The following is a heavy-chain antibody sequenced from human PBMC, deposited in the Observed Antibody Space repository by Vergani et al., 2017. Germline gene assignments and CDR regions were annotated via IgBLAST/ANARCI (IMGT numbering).Heavy chain of an antibody. V-gene: IGHV3-21*01. CDR2: ISSSSSYI. D-gene: IGHD3-16*01. J-gene: IGHJ4*02. CDR1: GFTFSSYS. CDR3: AREGGRAGVDY. Sequence: EVQLVESGGGLVKPGGSLRLSCAASGFTFSSYSMNWVRQAPGKGLEWVSSISSSSSYISYADSVKGRVTISRDNAKNSLYLQMNSLRAEDTAVYYCAREGGRAGVDYWGQGTLVTVSS.